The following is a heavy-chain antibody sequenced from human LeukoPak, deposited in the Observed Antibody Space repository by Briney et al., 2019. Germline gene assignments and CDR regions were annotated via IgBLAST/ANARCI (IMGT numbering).Heavy chain of an antibody. D-gene: IGHD5-12*01. CDR1: GFTFSSYE. Sequence: GGSLRLSCVASGFTFSSYEMNWVRQAPGKGLEWVSYISDTPNTMYYADSVKGRFTISRDNAKNSLFLQMNSLRVDDTAVYYCAREYTGSEYFDNWGQGTLVTVSS. J-gene: IGHJ4*02. CDR2: ISDTPNTM. CDR3: AREYTGSEYFDN. V-gene: IGHV3-48*03.